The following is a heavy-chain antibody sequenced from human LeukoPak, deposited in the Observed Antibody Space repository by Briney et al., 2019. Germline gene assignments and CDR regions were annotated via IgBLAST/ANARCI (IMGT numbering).Heavy chain of an antibody. J-gene: IGHJ6*02. CDR2: IIPIFGTA. D-gene: IGHD3-3*01. V-gene: IGHV1-69*13. CDR1: GGTFSSYA. CDR3: AFGDYDFWSGYYRPLMDYYYGMDV. Sequence: ASVKVSCKASGGTFSSYAISWVRQAPGQGLEWMGGIIPIFGTANYAQKFQGRVTITADEPTSTAYMELSSLRSEDTAVYYCAFGDYDFWSGYYRPLMDYYYGMDVWGQGTTVTVSS.